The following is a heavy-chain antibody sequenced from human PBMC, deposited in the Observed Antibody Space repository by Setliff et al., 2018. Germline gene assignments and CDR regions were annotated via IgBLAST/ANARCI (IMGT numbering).Heavy chain of an antibody. Sequence: SETLSLTCTVSGASLSSGTYYWGWLRQAPGKGLEWIGNIYDSGSSNYNAPLKSRLIITRDTSKNQISLKLTSVTAADTAVYYCGRGFSRIEGWGNWFDPWGQGILVTVSS. CDR3: GRGFSRIEGWGNWFDP. V-gene: IGHV4-39*01. J-gene: IGHJ5*02. CDR2: IYDSGSS. D-gene: IGHD2-15*01. CDR1: GASLSSGTYY.